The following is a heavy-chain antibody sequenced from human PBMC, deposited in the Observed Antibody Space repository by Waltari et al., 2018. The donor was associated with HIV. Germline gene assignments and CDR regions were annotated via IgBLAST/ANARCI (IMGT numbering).Heavy chain of an antibody. CDR3: TRGVRYLGP. J-gene: IGHJ5*02. CDR1: TLSVSSNY. CDR2: IYPDGTT. V-gene: IGHV3-53*05. D-gene: IGHD3-16*02. Sequence: EMKLLDVVGSLIQPGGALRHSGFVFTLSVSSNYFPWVRQSPTRGLEWVATIYPDGTTHYPNSVKDRFVISRDTSKNIVFLLMKYLLFDDSAKYFCTRGVRYLGPWGQGTQVTVSS.